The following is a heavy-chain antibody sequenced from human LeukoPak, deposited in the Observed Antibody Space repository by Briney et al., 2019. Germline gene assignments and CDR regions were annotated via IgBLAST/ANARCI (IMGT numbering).Heavy chain of an antibody. CDR2: TYYRSKWYN. J-gene: IGHJ6*02. D-gene: IGHD2-15*01. V-gene: IGHV6-1*01. CDR1: GDSVSITSAA. CDR3: ARTSLELPNYYYGMDV. Sequence: SQTLSLTCAISGDSVSITSAAWNWIRQSPSRGLEWLGRTYYRSKWYNDYAVSVKSRITINPDTSKNQFSLQLNSVTPEDTAVYYCARTSLELPNYYYGMDVWGQGTTVTVSS.